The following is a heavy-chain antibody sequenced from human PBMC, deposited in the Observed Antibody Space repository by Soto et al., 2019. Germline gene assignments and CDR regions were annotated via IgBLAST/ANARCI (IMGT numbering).Heavy chain of an antibody. V-gene: IGHV4-39*07. CDR3: ARGGRRSPGMDV. CDR2: VYYGGST. Sequence: PSETLSLTCTVSGGSLSSSTKYWGWIRQPPGKGLAWIASVYYGGSTYYNPSLKSRATISVDTSKNQFSLKLSSVTAADTAVYYCARGGRRSPGMDVWGQGTTVTVSS. J-gene: IGHJ6*02. CDR1: GGSLSSSTKY.